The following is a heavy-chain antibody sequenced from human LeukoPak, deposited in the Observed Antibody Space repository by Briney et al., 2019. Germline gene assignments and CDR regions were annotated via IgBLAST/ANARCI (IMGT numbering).Heavy chain of an antibody. Sequence: SETLSLTCTVSGASISSYYYNWIRQTAGRGLEWIGRLYISGSTDYNPSLKSRVTVSVDTSNNQFSLNLNSVTAADTAVYFCARDLSGSLYFDYWGQGVLVTVSS. CDR1: GASISSYY. CDR2: LYISGST. J-gene: IGHJ4*02. D-gene: IGHD3-10*01. CDR3: ARDLSGSLYFDY. V-gene: IGHV4-4*07.